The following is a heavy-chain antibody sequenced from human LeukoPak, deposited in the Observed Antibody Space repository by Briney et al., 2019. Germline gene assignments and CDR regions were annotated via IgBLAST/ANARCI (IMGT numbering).Heavy chain of an antibody. CDR1: GGSISSSSYY. J-gene: IGHJ4*02. V-gene: IGHV4-39*07. Sequence: PSETLSLTCTVSGGSISSSSYYWGWLRQPPGKGLEWIGSIYYSGSIYYNPSLKSRVTISVDTSKNQFSLKLSSVTAADTAVYYCARDGLVGGWLQLVYFDYWGQGTLVTVSS. CDR3: ARDGLVGGWLQLVYFDY. D-gene: IGHD5-24*01. CDR2: IYYSGSI.